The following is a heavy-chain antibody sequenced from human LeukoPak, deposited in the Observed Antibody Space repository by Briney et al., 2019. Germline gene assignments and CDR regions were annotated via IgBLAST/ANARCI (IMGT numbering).Heavy chain of an antibody. CDR1: GFTFSDYS. D-gene: IGHD3-22*01. Sequence: GGSLRLSCAASGFTFSDYSMNWVRQAPGKGLDWVSYISSSSSTIYYADSVKGRFTISRDNAKNSLYLQMNSLRAEDTAVYYCASGYYYDGSGYRDYWGQGTLVTVSS. CDR3: ASGYYYDGSGYRDY. V-gene: IGHV3-48*01. J-gene: IGHJ4*02. CDR2: ISSSSSTI.